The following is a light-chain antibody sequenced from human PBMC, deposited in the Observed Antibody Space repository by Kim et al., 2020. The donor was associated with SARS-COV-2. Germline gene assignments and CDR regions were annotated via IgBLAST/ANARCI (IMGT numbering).Light chain of an antibody. CDR3: QQYASMFS. V-gene: IGKV1-33*01. CDR2: DVS. CDR1: QDVSIY. J-gene: IGKJ2*03. Sequence: DIQMTQSPSSLSVSVGDRVTITCRAGQDVSIYLSWFQQRPGKAPKLMIYDVSILETGVPSRFSGGGSGTDFTLTINNLQPEDVATYYCQQYASMFSFGQGTKLEIK.